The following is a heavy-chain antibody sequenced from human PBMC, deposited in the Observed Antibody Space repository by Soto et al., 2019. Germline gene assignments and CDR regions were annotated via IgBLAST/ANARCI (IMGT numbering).Heavy chain of an antibody. CDR2: IYYRGNT. V-gene: IGHV4-59*01. J-gene: IGHJ4*02. CDR1: GGSISSYY. Sequence: SETLSLTCTVSGGSISSYYWTWIRQPPGKGLEWTGYIYYRGNTNYNPSLKSRVTISVDTSTNQFSLKLSSVSAADTAVYYCARQAVYYDSSGYLDYWGQGTLVTVSS. CDR3: ARQAVYYDSSGYLDY. D-gene: IGHD3-22*01.